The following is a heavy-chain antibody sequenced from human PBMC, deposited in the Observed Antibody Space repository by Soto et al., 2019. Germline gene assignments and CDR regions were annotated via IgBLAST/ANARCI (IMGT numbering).Heavy chain of an antibody. J-gene: IGHJ6*02. CDR1: GFTFSGYS. D-gene: IGHD3-16*01. Sequence: VQLVESGEVVVLPGGSLRLSCAASGFTFSGYSMHWVRQAPGKGLEWVSLFSWDGSSAYYGESVKGRFTTTRDNSKNSLYLQMNSLRPEDTAVYYCAKAVGGYYYGLDVWGQGTTVTVSS. CDR3: AKAVGGYYYGLDV. CDR2: FSWDGSSA. V-gene: IGHV3-43*01.